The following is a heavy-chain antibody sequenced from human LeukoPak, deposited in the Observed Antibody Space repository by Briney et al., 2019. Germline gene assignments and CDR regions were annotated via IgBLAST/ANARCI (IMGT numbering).Heavy chain of an antibody. CDR1: GLTFSSYW. CDR3: AREGYCSSTSCYSDAFDI. D-gene: IGHD2-2*01. J-gene: IGHJ3*02. Sequence: PGGSLRLSCAASGLTFSSYWMSWVRQAPGKGLEWEANIKQDGSEKYYVDSVKGRFTISRDNAKNSLYLQMNSLRAEDTAVYYCAREGYCSSTSCYSDAFDIWGQGTMVTVSS. CDR2: IKQDGSEK. V-gene: IGHV3-7*01.